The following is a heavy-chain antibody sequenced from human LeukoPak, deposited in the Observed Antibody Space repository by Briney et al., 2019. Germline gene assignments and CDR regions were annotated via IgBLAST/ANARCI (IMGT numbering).Heavy chain of an antibody. CDR3: ARRYYDFWSGGNDAFDI. Sequence: GESLKISCKGSGYTFPSYWIGWVRQMPGKGLELMAIIYPGDSDTKYSPSFQGQVTISADKSISTAYLQWSSLKASDTAMYYCARRYYDFWSGGNDAFDIWGQGTMVTVSS. D-gene: IGHD3-3*01. V-gene: IGHV5-51*01. CDR1: GYTFPSYW. J-gene: IGHJ3*02. CDR2: IYPGDSDT.